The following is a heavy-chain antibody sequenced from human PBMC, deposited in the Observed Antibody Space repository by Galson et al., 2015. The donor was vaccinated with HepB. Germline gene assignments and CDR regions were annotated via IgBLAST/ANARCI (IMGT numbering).Heavy chain of an antibody. CDR2: INTKTGTP. Sequence: SVKVSCKASGYSLTTYAMNWVRQAPGQGLQWMGWINTKTGTPTYAQGFDGRFEFSLDTSINTTFLKLSGLKAEDTAVYYCARFRAGYMDVWGEGTTVIVS. V-gene: IGHV7-4-1*02. CDR1: GYSLTTYA. CDR3: ARFRAGYMDV. J-gene: IGHJ6*03. D-gene: IGHD6-13*01.